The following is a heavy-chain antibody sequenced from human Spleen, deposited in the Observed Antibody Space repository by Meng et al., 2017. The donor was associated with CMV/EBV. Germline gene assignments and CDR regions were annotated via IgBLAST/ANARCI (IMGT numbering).Heavy chain of an antibody. D-gene: IGHD3/OR15-3a*01. J-gene: IGHJ4*02. CDR1: GYTFSDYG. CDR3: ARDRDWGQIDY. V-gene: IGHV1-18*01. CDR2: INTDSDNT. Sequence: SCKASGYTFSDYGISWVRQAPGQGLEWMAWINTDSDNTDYAQTLQGRVTVTTDTSTSTTYTELRNLRSDDTAVYYCARDRDWGQIDYWGQGTLVTVSS.